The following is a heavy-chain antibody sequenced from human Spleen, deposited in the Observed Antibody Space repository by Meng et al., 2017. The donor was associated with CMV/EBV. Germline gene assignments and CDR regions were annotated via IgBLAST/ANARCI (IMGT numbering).Heavy chain of an antibody. D-gene: IGHD6-13*01. CDR1: GYTFTSYD. CDR3: ARAVAAAGTPLDY. V-gene: IGHV1-8*01. Sequence: ASVKVSCKASGYTFTSYDINWVRQATGQGLEWMGWMNPNSGNTGYAQKFQGRVTMTRNNSISTAYLELSSLRSEDTAVYYCARAVAAAGTPLDYWGQGTLVTVSS. J-gene: IGHJ4*02. CDR2: MNPNSGNT.